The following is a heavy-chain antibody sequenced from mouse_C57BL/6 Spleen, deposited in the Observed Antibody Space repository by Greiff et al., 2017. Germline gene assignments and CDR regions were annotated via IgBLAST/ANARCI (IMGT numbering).Heavy chain of an antibody. CDR2: IDPSDSYT. J-gene: IGHJ4*01. V-gene: IGHV1-50*01. D-gene: IGHD1-1*01. Sequence: QVQLQQPGAELVKPGASVKLSCKASGYTFTSYWMQWVKQRPGQGLEWIGEIDPSDSYTNYNQKFKGKAPLTVDTSSRTAYMQPSSLTSEDSAVYYCARPITTVVATNYYAMDYWGQGTSVNVSS. CDR1: GYTFTSYW. CDR3: ARPITTVVATNYYAMDY.